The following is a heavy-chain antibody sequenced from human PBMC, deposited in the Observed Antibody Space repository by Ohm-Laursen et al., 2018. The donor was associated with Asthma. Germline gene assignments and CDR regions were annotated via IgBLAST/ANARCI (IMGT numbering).Heavy chain of an antibody. Sequence: SLRLSCAASGFTFNKHHMTWVRQAPGKGLERVSAIDGSGGRTYYADSVKGRFTISRDNPRNTLYLQMNSLRAEDTAVYYCARGYYSDSTAKGAFDMWGQGTMVTVSS. V-gene: IGHV3-23*01. CDR3: ARGYYSDSTAKGAFDM. D-gene: IGHD3-22*01. J-gene: IGHJ3*02. CDR1: GFTFNKHH. CDR2: IDGSGGRT.